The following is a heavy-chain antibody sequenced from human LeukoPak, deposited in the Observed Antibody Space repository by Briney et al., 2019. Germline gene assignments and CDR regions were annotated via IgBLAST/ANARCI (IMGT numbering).Heavy chain of an antibody. Sequence: SETLSLTCAVYGGSFSGYYWSWIRQPPGKGLEWIGEINHSGSTNYNPSLKSRVTISADTSKNQFSLKLSSVTAADTAVYYCARERGKDLSPRLRRPQYFDYWGQGTLLTVSS. V-gene: IGHV4-34*01. CDR2: INHSGST. J-gene: IGHJ4*02. CDR3: ARERGKDLSPRLRRPQYFDY. D-gene: IGHD1-1*01. CDR1: GGSFSGYY.